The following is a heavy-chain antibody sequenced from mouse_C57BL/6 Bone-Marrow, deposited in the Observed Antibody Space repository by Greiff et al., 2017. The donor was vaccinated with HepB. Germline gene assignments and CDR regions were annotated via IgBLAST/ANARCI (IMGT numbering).Heavy chain of an antibody. D-gene: IGHD1-1*01. V-gene: IGHV1-82*01. Sequence: VQLQQSGPELVKPGASVKISCKASGYAFSSSWMNWVKQRPGKGLEWIGRIYPGDGDTNYNGKFKGKATLTADKSSSTAYMQLSSLTSEDSAVYFCAMAITTVVARDYWGQGTTLTVSS. CDR1: GYAFSSSW. CDR2: IYPGDGDT. CDR3: AMAITTVVARDY. J-gene: IGHJ2*01.